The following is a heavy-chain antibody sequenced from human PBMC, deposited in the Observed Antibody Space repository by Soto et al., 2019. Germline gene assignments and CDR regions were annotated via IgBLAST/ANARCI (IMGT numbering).Heavy chain of an antibody. CDR3: ARDWAGVFWDTHNWFDH. J-gene: IGHJ5*02. Sequence: QVQLVQSGAEVKKPGASVKVSCKASGYTFTSYGISWVRQAPGQGLEWMGWISAYNGNTNYAQKLQGRVTMTTDTSTSTAYRELRSLRSDDTAVYYCARDWAGVFWDTHNWFDHWGQGTLVTVSS. CDR2: ISAYNGNT. V-gene: IGHV1-18*01. CDR1: GYTFTSYG. D-gene: IGHD3-3*01.